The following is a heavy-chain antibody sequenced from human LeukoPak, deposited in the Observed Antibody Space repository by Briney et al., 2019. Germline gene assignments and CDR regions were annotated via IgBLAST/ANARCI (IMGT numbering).Heavy chain of an antibody. CDR2: IKQDGSEK. Sequence: GSLRLSCAASGSTFSSYWMSWVRQAPGKGLEWVANIKQDGSEKYYVDSVKGRFTISRDNAKNSLYLQMNSLRAEDTAVYYCARVKYDFWSFEKNFDYWGQGTLVTVSS. CDR1: GSTFSSYW. CDR3: ARVKYDFWSFEKNFDY. V-gene: IGHV3-7*01. J-gene: IGHJ4*02. D-gene: IGHD3-3*01.